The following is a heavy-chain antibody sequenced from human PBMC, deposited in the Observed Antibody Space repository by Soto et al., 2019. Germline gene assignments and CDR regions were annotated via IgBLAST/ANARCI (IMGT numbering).Heavy chain of an antibody. D-gene: IGHD3-22*01. CDR3: VKDRDSNSWPSRDV. J-gene: IGHJ6*02. V-gene: IGHV1-18*01. Sequence: SVKVSCKTSGYTFTRNGISWVRQAPGQGLEWMGWISPNSGNTKYAQKLQGRVIMTTDTSTSTAYMELRSLRSDDTAVYYCVKDRDSNSWPSRDVWGPGTTVTVSS. CDR1: GYTFTRNG. CDR2: ISPNSGNT.